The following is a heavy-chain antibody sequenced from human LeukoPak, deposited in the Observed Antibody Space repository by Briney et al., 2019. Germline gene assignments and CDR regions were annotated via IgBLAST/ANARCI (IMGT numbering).Heavy chain of an antibody. CDR1: GGTFSSYA. Sequence: APVKVSCKASGGTFSSYAISWVRQAPGQGLELMGRIIPIFGTANYAQKFQGRVTITTDESTSTAYMELSSLRSEDTAVYYCATSPYYYDSSGYYSNPYYFDYWGQGTLVTVSS. CDR2: IIPIFGTA. D-gene: IGHD3-22*01. J-gene: IGHJ4*02. V-gene: IGHV1-69*05. CDR3: ATSPYYYDSSGYYSNPYYFDY.